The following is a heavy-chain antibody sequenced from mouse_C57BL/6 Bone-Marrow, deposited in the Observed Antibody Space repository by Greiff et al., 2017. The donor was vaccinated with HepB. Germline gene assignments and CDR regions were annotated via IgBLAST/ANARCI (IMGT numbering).Heavy chain of an antibody. CDR2: IHPNSGST. J-gene: IGHJ1*03. Sequence: VQLQQPGAELVKPGASVKLSCKASGYTFTSYWMHWVKQRPGQGLEWIGMIHPNSGSTNYNEKFKSKATLTVDKSSSTAYMQRSSLTSEDSAVYYCARRTYYYDLWYFDVWGTGTTVTVSS. V-gene: IGHV1-64*01. CDR3: ARRTYYYDLWYFDV. CDR1: GYTFTSYW. D-gene: IGHD1-1*01.